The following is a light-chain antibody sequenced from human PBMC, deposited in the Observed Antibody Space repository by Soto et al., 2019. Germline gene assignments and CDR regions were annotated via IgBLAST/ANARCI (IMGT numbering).Light chain of an antibody. CDR1: SSDVGAYDY. Sequence: LTQPASVSGSPGQSITISCTGTSSDVGAYDYVSWYQQHPDKAPKLMIYEVSNRPSGVSNRFSGSKSVNTATLTISGLQAEDEADYYCRSYTSSSTRVFGTGTKVTV. CDR3: RSYTSSSTRV. J-gene: IGLJ1*01. CDR2: EVS. V-gene: IGLV2-14*03.